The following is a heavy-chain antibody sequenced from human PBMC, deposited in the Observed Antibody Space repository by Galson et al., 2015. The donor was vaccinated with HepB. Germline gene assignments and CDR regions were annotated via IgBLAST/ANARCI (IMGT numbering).Heavy chain of an antibody. CDR3: AKVGIAAAGTFSAYYFDY. J-gene: IGHJ4*02. Sequence: SLRLSCAASGFTFSSYGMHWVRQAPGKGLEWVAVISYDGSNKYYADSVKGRFTISRDNSKNTLYLQMNSLRAEDTAVYYCAKVGIAAAGTFSAYYFDYWGQGTLVTVSS. V-gene: IGHV3-30*18. CDR1: GFTFSSYG. CDR2: ISYDGSNK. D-gene: IGHD6-13*01.